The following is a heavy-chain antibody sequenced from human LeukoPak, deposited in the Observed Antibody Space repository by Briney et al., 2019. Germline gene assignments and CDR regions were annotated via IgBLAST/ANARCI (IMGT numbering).Heavy chain of an antibody. CDR2: IQYSGNT. V-gene: IGHV4-39*07. Sequence: SETLSLTCTVSGGSIRSSGYYWGWIRQPPGKGLEWMGSIQYSGNTYYNPSLKSRVTISVDTSKNQFSLKLSSVTAADTAVYYCAREWGSYYYDSSGYGYDAFDIWGQGTMVTVSS. CDR1: GGSIRSSGYY. CDR3: AREWGSYYYDSSGYGYDAFDI. J-gene: IGHJ3*02. D-gene: IGHD3-22*01.